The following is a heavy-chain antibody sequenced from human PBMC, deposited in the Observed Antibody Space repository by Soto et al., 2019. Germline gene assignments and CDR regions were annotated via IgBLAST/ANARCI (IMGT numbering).Heavy chain of an antibody. D-gene: IGHD3-3*01. CDR1: GFSLSNARMG. CDR2: IFSNDEK. CDR3: ARMGHYDFWSGYYFDY. V-gene: IGHV2-26*01. Sequence: QVTLKESGPVLVKPTETLTLTCTVSGFSLSNARMGVSWIRQPPGKALEWLAHIFSNDEKSYSTSLKSRLTLSKDTSKSQVVLTMTNMEPVYTPTYYCARMGHYDFWSGYYFDYWGQGTLVTVSS. J-gene: IGHJ4*02.